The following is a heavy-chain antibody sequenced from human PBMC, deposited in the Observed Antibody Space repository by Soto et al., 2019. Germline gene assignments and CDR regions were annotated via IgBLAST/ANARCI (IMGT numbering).Heavy chain of an antibody. Sequence: EVQLVESGGGLVQPGGSLRLSCAASGFTFSSYAMHWVRQAPGKGLEYVSAITSNGGNTDYASSVKGRFTISRDNSKNTLYLQMGSLRAEEMAVYYCARRIPFGYGMDVWGQGTTVTVSS. V-gene: IGHV3-64*01. CDR3: ARRIPFGYGMDV. CDR1: GFTFSSYA. J-gene: IGHJ6*02. CDR2: ITSNGGNT. D-gene: IGHD2-21*01.